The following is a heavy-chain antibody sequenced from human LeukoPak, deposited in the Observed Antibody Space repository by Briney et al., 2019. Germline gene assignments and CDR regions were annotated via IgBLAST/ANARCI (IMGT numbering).Heavy chain of an antibody. V-gene: IGHV1-2*04. CDR3: ARAPYCSGGSCYPTNWFDP. D-gene: IGHD2-15*01. CDR2: INPSSGGT. J-gene: IGHJ5*02. Sequence: ASVKVSCKASGYTFTGYYMHWVRQAPGQGLEWMGWINPSSGGTNYAQKFQGWVTMTRDTSISTAYMELSRLRSDDTAVYYCARAPYCSGGSCYPTNWFDPWGQGTLVTVSS. CDR1: GYTFTGYY.